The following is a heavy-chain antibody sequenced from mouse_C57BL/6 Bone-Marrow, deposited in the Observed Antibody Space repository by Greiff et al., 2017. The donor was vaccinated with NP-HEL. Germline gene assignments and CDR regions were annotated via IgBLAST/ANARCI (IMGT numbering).Heavy chain of an antibody. J-gene: IGHJ2*01. CDR2: INPGSGGT. D-gene: IGHD1-1*01. CDR1: GYAFTNYL. CDR3: ARSGTTVVASYYFDY. Sequence: QVQLQQSGAELVRPGTSVKVSCKASGYAFTNYLIEWVKQRPGQGLEWIGVINPGSGGTNYNEKFKGKATLTADKSSSTAYMQLSSLTSDDSAVYFCARSGTTVVASYYFDYWGQGTTLTVSS. V-gene: IGHV1-54*01.